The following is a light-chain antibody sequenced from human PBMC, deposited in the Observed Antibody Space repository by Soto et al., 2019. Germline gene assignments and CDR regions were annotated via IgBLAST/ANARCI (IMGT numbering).Light chain of an antibody. J-gene: IGLJ1*01. CDR3: YSSTRSNTYV. CDR1: SSDVGSYNS. V-gene: IGLV2-18*02. Sequence: ALTQPPSVSGSPGQSVTISCSGTSSDVGSYNSVSWYQQAPGTAPKALIYEVSNRPSGVPVRFSGSKSCNTASLTISGLQPEDDADYYCYSSTRSNTYVFGTGTKVTVL. CDR2: EVS.